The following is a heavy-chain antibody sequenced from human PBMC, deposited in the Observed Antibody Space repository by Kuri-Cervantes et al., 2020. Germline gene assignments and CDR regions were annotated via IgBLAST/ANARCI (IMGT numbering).Heavy chain of an antibody. D-gene: IGHD6-19*01. V-gene: IGHV1-2*02. CDR1: GYTFTGYY. J-gene: IGHJ5*02. CDR3: AREFENSSGYNWLDP. Sequence: ASVKVSCKASGYTFTGYYMHWVRQAPGQGLEWMGWINPNSGGTNYAQKFQGRVTMTRDTSISTAYMELSRLRSDDTAVYYCAREFENSSGYNWLDPWGQGTLVTVSS. CDR2: INPNSGGT.